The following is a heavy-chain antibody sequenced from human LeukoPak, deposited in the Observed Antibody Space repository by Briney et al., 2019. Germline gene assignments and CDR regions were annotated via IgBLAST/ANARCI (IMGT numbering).Heavy chain of an antibody. Sequence: PGGSLRLSCAASGFAFSSCGMHWVRQAPGKGLEWVAFISFDGSNKYSADSVKGRFTISRDNFKNTLFLQMNTLRAEDTAIYYCARSQSLGYWGQGTLVTVSS. D-gene: IGHD1-26*01. V-gene: IGHV3-30*03. CDR3: ARSQSLGY. J-gene: IGHJ4*02. CDR2: ISFDGSNK. CDR1: GFAFSSCG.